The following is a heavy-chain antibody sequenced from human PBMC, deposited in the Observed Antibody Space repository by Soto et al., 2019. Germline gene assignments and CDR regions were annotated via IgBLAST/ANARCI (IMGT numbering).Heavy chain of an antibody. Sequence: SETLSLTCAVSGGSITSANWWTWVRQPPRGGLEWIGEISHSGITNYKASLKSRVTMSVDKTKNDVSLKLTSVTAADTAVYYCARVLRGWFDPWGQGTPVTVSS. J-gene: IGHJ5*02. CDR3: ARVLRGWFDP. V-gene: IGHV4-4*02. CDR1: GGSITSANW. CDR2: ISHSGIT.